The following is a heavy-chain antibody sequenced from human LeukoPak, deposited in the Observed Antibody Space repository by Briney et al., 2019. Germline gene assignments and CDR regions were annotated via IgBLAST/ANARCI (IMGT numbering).Heavy chain of an antibody. D-gene: IGHD6-19*01. CDR1: GFTFSSYW. Sequence: GGSLRLSCAASGFTFSSYWMSWVCQAPGKGLEWVANIKQDGSEKYYVDSVKGRFTISRDNAKNSLYLQMNSLRAEDTAVYYCARARVAVAGTEGYYYYMDVWGKGTTVTISS. V-gene: IGHV3-7*01. CDR2: IKQDGSEK. J-gene: IGHJ6*03. CDR3: ARARVAVAGTEGYYYYMDV.